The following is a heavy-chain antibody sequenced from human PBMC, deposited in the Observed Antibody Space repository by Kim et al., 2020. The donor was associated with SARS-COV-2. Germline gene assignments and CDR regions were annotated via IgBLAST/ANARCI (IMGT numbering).Heavy chain of an antibody. CDR3: ARGREALARGFYFDV. CDR2: IKHDGSKT. CDR1: GFTFSSYV. J-gene: IGHJ4*01. D-gene: IGHD6-19*01. Sequence: GGSLRLSCAASGFTFSSYVMIWVRQAPGKGLEWVANIKHDGSKTYFADSVKGRFTTSRDNSKNTLYLEMNSLRVDDTAVYYCARGREALARGFYFDVW. V-gene: IGHV3-7*03.